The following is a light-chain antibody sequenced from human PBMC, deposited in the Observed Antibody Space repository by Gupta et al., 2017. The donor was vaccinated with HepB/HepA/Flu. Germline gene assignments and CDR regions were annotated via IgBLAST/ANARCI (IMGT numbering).Light chain of an antibody. V-gene: IGKV1-12*01. CDR1: QDISRW. Sequence: DIQMTQSPSFVSASVGDRVTITSRASQDISRWSDWYQQKPGKAPKLLIYGASTLQSGVPSRFSGSGSGTDFTLTISGLQREDFATYFCQQGNSLPLTFGGGTKVEIK. CDR3: QQGNSLPLT. J-gene: IGKJ4*01. CDR2: GAS.